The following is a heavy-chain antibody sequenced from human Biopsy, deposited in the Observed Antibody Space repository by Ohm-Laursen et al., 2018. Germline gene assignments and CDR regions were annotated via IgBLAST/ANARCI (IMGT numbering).Heavy chain of an antibody. Sequence: SQTLSLTCSVSGGSVRRPDHRWNWVRRAPGTGLEWIGNIYYSWTTLYNPSLSGRVTMDLDRSTNQFSLKLKSVTSADTAVYFCARAYFYGMGTSNYFLDSWGQGALVTVSS. CDR3: ARAYFYGMGTSNYFLDS. J-gene: IGHJ4*02. CDR2: IYYSWTT. CDR1: GGSVRRPDHR. D-gene: IGHD3-10*01. V-gene: IGHV4-30-4*08.